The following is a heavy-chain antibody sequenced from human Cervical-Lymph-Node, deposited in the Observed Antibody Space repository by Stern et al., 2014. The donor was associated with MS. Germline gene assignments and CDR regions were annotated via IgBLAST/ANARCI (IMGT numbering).Heavy chain of an antibody. CDR2: INPSSGGT. CDR3: ARVAPALGYGMDV. CDR1: GYTFTGYY. V-gene: IGHV1-2*04. J-gene: IGHJ6*02. Sequence: MQLVETGAEVKKAGASVKVSCKASGYTFTGYYIHWVRQAPGQGLEWMGWINPSSGGTGYSQKFQGWVTMTRDTSISTAYMELNRLRSDETAVYYCARVAPALGYGMDVWGQGTTVIVSS.